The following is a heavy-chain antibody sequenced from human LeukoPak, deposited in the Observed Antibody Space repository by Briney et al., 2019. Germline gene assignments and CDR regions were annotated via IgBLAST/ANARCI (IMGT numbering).Heavy chain of an antibody. J-gene: IGHJ4*02. CDR2: XXSXGXT. V-gene: IGHV3-53*01. CDR1: XXTVXXXX. CDR3: TRDLRTGDRGAAAEF. Sequence: GGXLRLSCAXXXXTVXXXXXXXXXXXXXXXXXWXSVXXSXGXTXXXDSVKGRXTXSRDNSKNTLYLQMNSLRAEDTXVYYCTRDLRTGDRGAAAEFWGQGTLVTVSS. D-gene: IGHD7-27*01.